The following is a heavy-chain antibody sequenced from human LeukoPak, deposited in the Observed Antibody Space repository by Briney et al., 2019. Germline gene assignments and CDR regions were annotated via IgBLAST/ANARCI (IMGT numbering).Heavy chain of an antibody. V-gene: IGHV3-15*01. CDR2: IKSKTDGWTT. CDR3: TTETQYYDFWSGYGSYYYYYYVDV. Sequence: PGGSLRLSCAASGFTCSNAWISFVRPPPEKGLEWVGRIKSKTDGWTTDYAAPVKGRFTISRDDSQNTLYLQMNSLKTEDTAVYYCTTETQYYDFWSGYGSYYYYYYVDVWGKGTTVTVSS. CDR1: GFTCSNAW. J-gene: IGHJ6*03. D-gene: IGHD3-3*01.